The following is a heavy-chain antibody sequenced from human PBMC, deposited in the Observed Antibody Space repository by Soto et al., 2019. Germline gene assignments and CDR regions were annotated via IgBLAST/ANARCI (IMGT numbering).Heavy chain of an antibody. CDR1: GFTFSNAW. Sequence: GSLRLSCAASGFTFSNAWMNWVRQAPGKGLEWVGRIKSKTDGGTTDYAAPVKGRFTISRDDSRNTLYRQMNSLKTEDTAVYDFLVPLRLDSFDMWGQGTLVT. J-gene: IGHJ3*02. CDR3: LVPLRLDSFDM. V-gene: IGHV3-15*01. D-gene: IGHD1-1*01. CDR2: IKSKTDGGTT.